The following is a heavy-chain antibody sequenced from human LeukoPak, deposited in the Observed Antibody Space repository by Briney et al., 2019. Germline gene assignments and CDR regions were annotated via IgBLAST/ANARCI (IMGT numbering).Heavy chain of an antibody. V-gene: IGHV1-8*03. Sequence: GASVKVSCKASGYTFTSYDINWVRQATGQGLEWMGWMNPNSGNTGYAQKFQGRVTITRNTSISTAYMELSSLRSEDTAVYYCASVSILTDDDAFDIWGQGTMVTVSS. D-gene: IGHD3-9*01. CDR1: GYTFTSYD. CDR3: ASVSILTDDDAFDI. CDR2: MNPNSGNT. J-gene: IGHJ3*02.